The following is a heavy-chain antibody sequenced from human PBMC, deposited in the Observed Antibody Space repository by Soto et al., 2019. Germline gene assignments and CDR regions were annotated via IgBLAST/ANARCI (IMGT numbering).Heavy chain of an antibody. CDR1: GYTFTSYG. V-gene: IGHV1-18*01. Sequence: QVQLVQSGAEVKKPGASVKVSCKASGYTFTSYGISWVRQAPGQGLAWMGWISAYNGNTNYAQKLQGRLTMTTDTSTSTAYMELRSLRSDDTAVYYCARVLGVWGRYQSTPTHFDYWGQVTLVTVSS. CDR2: ISAYNGNT. D-gene: IGHD3-16*01. J-gene: IGHJ4*02. CDR3: ARVLGVWGRYQSTPTHFDY.